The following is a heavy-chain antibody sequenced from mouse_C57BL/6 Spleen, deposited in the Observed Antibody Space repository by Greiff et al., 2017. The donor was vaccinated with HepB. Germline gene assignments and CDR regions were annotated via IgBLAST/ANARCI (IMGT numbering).Heavy chain of an antibody. CDR1: GYAFTNYL. D-gene: IGHD4-1*01. Sequence: VQLQQSGAELVRPGTSVKVSCKASGYAFTNYLIEWVKQRPGQGLEWIGVINPGSGGTNYNEKFKGKATLTADKSSSTAYMQLSSLTSEDSAVYFCAKAGTNAMDDWGQGTSVTVSS. CDR2: INPGSGGT. V-gene: IGHV1-54*01. CDR3: AKAGTNAMDD. J-gene: IGHJ4*01.